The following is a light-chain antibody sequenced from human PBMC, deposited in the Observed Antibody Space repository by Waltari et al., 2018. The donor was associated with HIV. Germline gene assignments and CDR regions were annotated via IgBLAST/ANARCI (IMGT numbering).Light chain of an antibody. CDR1: SSNIRSNP. Sequence: QSVLTQPPSASGTPGQRVTIPCSVSSSNIRSNPVNWYQQLPGTAPKILIYSNKRRPSGVPDRFAGSKSGTSASLAISGLQSEDEADYYCAAWDDSLNGVVFGGGTKLTVL. CDR2: SNK. V-gene: IGLV1-44*01. J-gene: IGLJ2*01. CDR3: AAWDDSLNGVV.